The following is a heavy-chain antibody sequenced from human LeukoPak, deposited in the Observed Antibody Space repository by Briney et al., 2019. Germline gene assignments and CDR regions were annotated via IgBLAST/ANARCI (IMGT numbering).Heavy chain of an antibody. Sequence: ASVKVSCKASGYTFTGYYMHWVRQAPGQGLEWMGWINPNSGGTNYAQKFQGRVTMTRDTSISTAYMELSRLRSDDTAVYYCARPEGFYYDFWSGTETDAFDIWGQGTMVTVSS. CDR2: INPNSGGT. D-gene: IGHD3-3*01. J-gene: IGHJ3*02. CDR3: ARPEGFYYDFWSGTETDAFDI. V-gene: IGHV1-2*02. CDR1: GYTFTGYY.